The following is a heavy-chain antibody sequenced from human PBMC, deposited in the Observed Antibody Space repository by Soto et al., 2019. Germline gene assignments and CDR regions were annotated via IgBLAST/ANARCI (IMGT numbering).Heavy chain of an antibody. CDR3: ARGFITKWLRVPYYSDY. Sequence: GGSLRLSCAASGFTFSSYWMSWVRQAPGKGLEWVANIKQDGSEKYYVDSVKGRFTISRDNAKNSLYLQMNSLRAEDTAVYYCARGFITKWLRVPYYSDYWGQGTLVTVSS. V-gene: IGHV3-7*01. CDR2: IKQDGSEK. J-gene: IGHJ4*02. D-gene: IGHD5-12*01. CDR1: GFTFSSYW.